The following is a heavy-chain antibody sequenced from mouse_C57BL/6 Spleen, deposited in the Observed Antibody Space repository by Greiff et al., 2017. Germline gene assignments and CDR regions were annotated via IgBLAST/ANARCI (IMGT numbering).Heavy chain of an antibody. CDR1: GYTFTDYE. J-gene: IGHJ2*01. CDR2: IDPETGGT. Sequence: VQLQQSGAELVRPGASVTLSCKASGYTFTDYEMHWVKQTPVHGLEWIGAIDPETGGTAYNQKFKGKAILTADKSSSTAYMELRSLTSEDSAVYYCTRGGAGSFDYWGQGTTLTVSS. V-gene: IGHV1-15*01. CDR3: TRGGAGSFDY. D-gene: IGHD3-3*01.